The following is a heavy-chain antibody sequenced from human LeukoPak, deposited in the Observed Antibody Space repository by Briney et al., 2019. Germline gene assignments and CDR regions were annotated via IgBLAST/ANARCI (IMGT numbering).Heavy chain of an antibody. CDR2: IYTSGST. J-gene: IGHJ5*02. Sequence: SETLSLTCTVSGGSISSYYWSWIRQPAGKGLEWIGRIYTSGSTNYNPSLKSRVTMSVDTSKNQFSLKLSSVTAADTAVYYCARDRVFPSTTVVTLGNWFDPWGQGTLVTVSS. V-gene: IGHV4-4*07. D-gene: IGHD4-23*01. CDR1: GGSISSYY. CDR3: ARDRVFPSTTVVTLGNWFDP.